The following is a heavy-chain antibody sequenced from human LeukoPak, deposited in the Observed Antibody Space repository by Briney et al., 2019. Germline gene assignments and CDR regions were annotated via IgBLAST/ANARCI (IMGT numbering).Heavy chain of an antibody. CDR2: IIPIFGTA. V-gene: IGHV1-69*13. D-gene: IGHD3-9*01. CDR1: GGTFSSYA. Sequence: SVKVSCKASGGTFSSYAISWVRQAPGQGLEWMGGIIPIFGTANYAQKFQGRVTITADESTSTAYMELSSLRSEDTAVYYCASFYYDILTYYFDYWGQGTLVTVSS. J-gene: IGHJ4*02. CDR3: ASFYYDILTYYFDY.